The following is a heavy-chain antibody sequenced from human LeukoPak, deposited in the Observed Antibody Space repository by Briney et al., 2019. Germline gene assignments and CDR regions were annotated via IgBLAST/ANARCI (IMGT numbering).Heavy chain of an antibody. CDR2: SYYSGST. CDR1: GGSISSGDYY. D-gene: IGHD6-19*01. Sequence: NASQTLSLTCTVSGGSISSGDYYWRWIRQPRGKGLEWIGYSYYSGSTYYNPSRKSRITRAVDTSKNPFSLNLSSVTAADTAVYYCARALRIAVAGNADPFDYWGQGTLVTVSS. CDR3: ARALRIAVAGNADPFDY. V-gene: IGHV4-30-4*08. J-gene: IGHJ4*02.